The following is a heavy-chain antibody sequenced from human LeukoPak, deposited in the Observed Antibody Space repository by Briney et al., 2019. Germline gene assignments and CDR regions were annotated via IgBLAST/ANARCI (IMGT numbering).Heavy chain of an antibody. J-gene: IGHJ6*03. CDR2: VNPSGGST. CDR1: GYTFTRYF. V-gene: IGHV1-46*01. Sequence: ASVKVSCKASGYTFTRYFIHWVRQPPGQGLEWMGIVNPSGGSTSYAQKFQGRVTMTRDTSTSTVYMELSSLTSEDTAMYYCARVGGSSGWLKIYYYYYYMDVWGKGTTVTISS. CDR3: ARVGGSSGWLKIYYYYYYMDV. D-gene: IGHD6-19*01.